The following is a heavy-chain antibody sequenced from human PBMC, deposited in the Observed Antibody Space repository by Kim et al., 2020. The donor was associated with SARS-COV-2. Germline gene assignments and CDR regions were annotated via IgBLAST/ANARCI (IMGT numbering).Heavy chain of an antibody. J-gene: IGHJ4*02. V-gene: IGHV3-49*02. CDR3: TRHDFWSGYYFDY. D-gene: IGHD3-3*01. Sequence: ASVKGRFTISRDDSKSIAYLQMNSLKTEDTAVYYCTRHDFWSGYYFDYWGQGTLVTVSS.